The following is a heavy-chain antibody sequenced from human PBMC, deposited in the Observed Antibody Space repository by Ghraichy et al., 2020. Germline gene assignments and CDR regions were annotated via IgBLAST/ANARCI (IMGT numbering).Heavy chain of an antibody. Sequence: GGSLRLSCAASGFTFMSYAMSWVRQAPGKGLEWVSGVSGSGGSSYYAESVKGRFTMSRDNSKKRVYLQMSSLRAEDTALYYCAKDMYGNHGAAPDYWGRGTLVTVSS. J-gene: IGHJ4*02. V-gene: IGHV3-23*01. CDR2: VSGSGGSS. D-gene: IGHD4-23*01. CDR1: GFTFMSYA. CDR3: AKDMYGNHGAAPDY.